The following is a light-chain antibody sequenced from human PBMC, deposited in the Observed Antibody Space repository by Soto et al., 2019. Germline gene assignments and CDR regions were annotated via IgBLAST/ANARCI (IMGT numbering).Light chain of an antibody. CDR2: SAS. CDR1: QSVLYSSKNKNY. J-gene: IGKJ3*01. Sequence: DIVMTQSPDSLAVSLGERATINCKSSQSVLYSSKNKNYLAWYQQKPGQPPKLLIYSASTRESGVPDRFSGSGSGTDFPLTISSLQAEDVAVYYCQQYYSTPFTFGPGTKVDIK. CDR3: QQYYSTPFT. V-gene: IGKV4-1*01.